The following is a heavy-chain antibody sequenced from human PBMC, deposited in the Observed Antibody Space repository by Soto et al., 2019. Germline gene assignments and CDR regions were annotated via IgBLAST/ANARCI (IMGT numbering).Heavy chain of an antibody. Sequence: ASVKVSCKASGYTFTSYGISWVRQAPGQGLEWMGWISAYNGNTNYAQKLQGRVTMTTDTSTSTAYMELRSLRSDDTAVYYCARGTNIVVVPAANGWFDPWGQGTLVTVSS. V-gene: IGHV1-18*04. CDR3: ARGTNIVVVPAANGWFDP. J-gene: IGHJ5*02. D-gene: IGHD2-2*01. CDR1: GYTFTSYG. CDR2: ISAYNGNT.